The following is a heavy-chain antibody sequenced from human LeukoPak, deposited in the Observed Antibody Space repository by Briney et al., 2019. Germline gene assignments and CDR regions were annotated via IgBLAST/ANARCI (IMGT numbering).Heavy chain of an antibody. J-gene: IGHJ6*03. Sequence: PSETLSLTCTVSGGSISSGDYYWSWIRQPPGKGLEWIGYIYYSGSTYYNPSLKSRVTISVDTSKNQFSLKLSSVTAADTAVYYCATGSQARSSGATVTTPYYYYMDVWGKGTTVTVSS. V-gene: IGHV4-30-4*08. CDR1: GGSISSGDYY. CDR2: IYYSGST. CDR3: ATGSQARSSGATVTTPYYYYMDV. D-gene: IGHD4-11*01.